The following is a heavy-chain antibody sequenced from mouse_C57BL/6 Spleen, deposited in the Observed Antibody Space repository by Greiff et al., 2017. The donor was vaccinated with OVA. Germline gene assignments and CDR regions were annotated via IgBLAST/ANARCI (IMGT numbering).Heavy chain of an antibody. CDR1: GYTFTSYW. V-gene: IGHV1-64*01. J-gene: IGHJ4*01. CDR2: IHPNSGST. CDR3: ARDSSGYVEAMDY. Sequence: QVQLQQSGAELVKPGASVKLSCKASGYTFTSYWMHWVKQRPGQGLEWIGMIHPNSGSTNYNEKFKSKATLTVDKSSSTAYMQLSSLTSEDSAVYYCARDSSGYVEAMDYWGQGTSVTVSS. D-gene: IGHD3-2*02.